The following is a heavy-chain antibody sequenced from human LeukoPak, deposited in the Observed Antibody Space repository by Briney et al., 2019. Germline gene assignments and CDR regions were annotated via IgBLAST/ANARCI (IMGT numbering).Heavy chain of an antibody. J-gene: IGHJ5*02. CDR1: GASISSYC. CDR3: ARRRNSWFDH. CDR2: ICHSGST. Sequence: PSETLSLTCTVSGASISSYCWSWIRQSPGKGLEWIGHICHSGSTNNNPSLKSRVTISADTSKNQFSLNLSSVTTADTAVYYCARRRNSWFDHWGQGILVTVSS. V-gene: IGHV4-59*01.